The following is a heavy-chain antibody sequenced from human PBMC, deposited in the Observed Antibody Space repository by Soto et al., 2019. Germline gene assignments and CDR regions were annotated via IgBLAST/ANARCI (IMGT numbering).Heavy chain of an antibody. CDR2: ISYDGSNK. D-gene: IGHD2-2*01. CDR3: ARDRCISTSCYAGRYYGMDV. J-gene: IGHJ6*02. V-gene: IGHV3-30-3*01. Sequence: QVQLVESGGGVVQPGRSLRLSCAASGFTFSSYAMHWVRQAPGKGLEWVAVISYDGSNKYYADSVKGRFTISRDNSKNTLYLQRNSLRAEDTAVYYCARDRCISTSCYAGRYYGMDVWGQGTTVTVSS. CDR1: GFTFSSYA.